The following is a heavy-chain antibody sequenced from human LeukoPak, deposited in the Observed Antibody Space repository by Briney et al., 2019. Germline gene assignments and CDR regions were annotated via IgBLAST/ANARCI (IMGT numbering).Heavy chain of an antibody. CDR2: VSYTGRT. Sequence: PSETLSLTCTVSGGSLSGNYWSWIRQPPGKRLEWIGYVSYTGRTKSNPSLQSRVTISIDTSKSQFSLKLTSVTSADTAVYSCARLLDNDISGDPDTFDVWGQGTTVIVSS. D-gene: IGHD3-22*01. CDR1: GGSLSGNY. CDR3: ARLLDNDISGDPDTFDV. V-gene: IGHV4-59*01. J-gene: IGHJ3*01.